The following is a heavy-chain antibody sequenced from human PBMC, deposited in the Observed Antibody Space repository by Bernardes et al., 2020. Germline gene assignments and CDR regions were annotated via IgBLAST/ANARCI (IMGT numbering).Heavy chain of an antibody. J-gene: IGHJ4*02. CDR2: IWYDGSNK. V-gene: IGHV3-33*01. CDR1: GFTFSSYG. Sequence: GGSLRLSCAASGFTFSSYGMHWVRQAPGKGLEWVAVIWYDGSNKYYADSVKGRFTISRDNSKNTLYLQMNSLRAEDTAVYYCARDPTTVTRGGFDYWGQGTLVTVSS. CDR3: ARDPTTVTRGGFDY. D-gene: IGHD4-17*01.